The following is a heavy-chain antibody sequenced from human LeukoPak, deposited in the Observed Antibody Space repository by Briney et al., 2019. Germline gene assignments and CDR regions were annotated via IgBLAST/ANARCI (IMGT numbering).Heavy chain of an antibody. V-gene: IGHV3-74*01. D-gene: IGHD4-23*01. CDR1: GFTFSSYW. J-gene: IGHJ4*02. Sequence: SGGSLRLSCAASGFTFSSYWMNWVRQAPGKGLVWVSRIASDGSSTTYADSVKGRFSTSRDNAKNTLYLQMNSLRVEDTAVYYCARGRPHGNDYWGQGTLVIVSS. CDR3: ARGRPHGNDY. CDR2: IASDGSST.